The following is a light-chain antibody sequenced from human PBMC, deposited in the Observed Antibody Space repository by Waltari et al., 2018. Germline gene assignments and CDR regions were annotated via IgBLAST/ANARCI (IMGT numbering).Light chain of an antibody. Sequence: EIVLTQSPATLSLSTGARATLSCRASQSLSSFLAGYKQKPGQAPRLLIFDASNRAAGTPARFIGGGSGTDFTLTITSLEPEDFAVYYCQHRFNWPLITFGQGTRLEIK. J-gene: IGKJ5*01. CDR2: DAS. V-gene: IGKV3-11*01. CDR1: QSLSSF. CDR3: QHRFNWPLIT.